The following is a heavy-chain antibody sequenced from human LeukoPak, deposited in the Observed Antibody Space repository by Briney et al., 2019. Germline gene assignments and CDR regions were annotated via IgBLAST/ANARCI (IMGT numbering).Heavy chain of an antibody. D-gene: IGHD6-19*01. Sequence: GGSLRLSCAASGFTFSSYSMNWVRQAPGKGLEWVSSISSSSYIYYADSVKGRFTISRDNAENSMYLQMNSLRAEDTAVYYCARARSSGWYRDYWGQGTLVTVSS. J-gene: IGHJ4*02. V-gene: IGHV3-21*01. CDR3: ARARSSGWYRDY. CDR2: ISSSSYI. CDR1: GFTFSSYS.